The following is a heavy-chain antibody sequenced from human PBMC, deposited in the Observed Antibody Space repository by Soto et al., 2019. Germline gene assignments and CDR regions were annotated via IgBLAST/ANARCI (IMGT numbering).Heavy chain of an antibody. V-gene: IGHV1-18*01. CDR1: GYTFTSYG. CDR2: ISAYNGNT. J-gene: IGHJ3*02. D-gene: IGHD3-3*01. Sequence: GASVKVSCKASGYTFTSYGISWVRQAPGQGLEWMGWISAYNGNTNYAQKLQGRVTMTTDTPTSTAYMELRSLRSDDTAVYYCARVGDFWSGYYHRAFDIWGQGTMVTVSS. CDR3: ARVGDFWSGYYHRAFDI.